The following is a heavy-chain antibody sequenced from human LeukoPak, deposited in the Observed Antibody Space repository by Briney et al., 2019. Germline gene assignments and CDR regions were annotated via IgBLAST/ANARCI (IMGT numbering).Heavy chain of an antibody. Sequence: SETLSLTCTVSGGSISSSSYYWGWIRQPPGKGLEWIGSIYYSGSTYYNPSLKSRVTISVDTSKNQFSLKLSSVTAADTAVYYCARGPHKPGDYWGQGTLVTVSS. J-gene: IGHJ4*02. CDR3: ARGPHKPGDY. D-gene: IGHD7-27*01. V-gene: IGHV4-39*07. CDR2: IYYSGST. CDR1: GGSISSSSYY.